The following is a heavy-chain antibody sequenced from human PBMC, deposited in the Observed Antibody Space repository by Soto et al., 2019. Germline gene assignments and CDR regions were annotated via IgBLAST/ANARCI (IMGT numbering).Heavy chain of an antibody. CDR2: ISWDGGST. J-gene: IGHJ4*01. Sequence: LRLSCAASGFTFDDYTMHWVRQAPGKGLEWVSLISWDGGSTYYADSVRGRFTISRDNSKNSLYLQMNSLRTEDTALYYCAKDVSGFWSGSQIAYYFDYWGHGTLVTGSS. D-gene: IGHD3-3*01. V-gene: IGHV3-43*01. CDR3: AKDVSGFWSGSQIAYYFDY. CDR1: GFTFDDYT.